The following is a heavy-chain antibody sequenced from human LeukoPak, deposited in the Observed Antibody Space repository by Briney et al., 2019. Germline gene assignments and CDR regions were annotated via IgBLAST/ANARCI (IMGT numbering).Heavy chain of an antibody. J-gene: IGHJ4*02. D-gene: IGHD6-13*01. CDR1: GYSFSNGYY. CDR3: ARAFYSSSWNHKEDFFDF. CDR2: IYHSGST. Sequence: SETLSLTCTVSGYSFSNGYYWGWIRQPPGKGLEWIGSIYHSGSTYYHPSLKSRVTISVDTSKNQFSLKVSSVTAADTAVYYCARAFYSSSWNHKEDFFDFWGQGTLVTVSS. V-gene: IGHV4-38-2*02.